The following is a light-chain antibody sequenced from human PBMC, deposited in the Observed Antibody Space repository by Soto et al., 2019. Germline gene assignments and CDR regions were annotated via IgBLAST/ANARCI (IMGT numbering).Light chain of an antibody. CDR3: CSYAARRPFPYV. V-gene: IGLV2-23*02. J-gene: IGLJ1*01. Sequence: QSVLTQPASVSGSPGQSITISCTGTSGDVGRDELVSWYQQHPGKAPKLIIYEVTRRPSGVSNSFSGSKSGKTASLTISGLQDEDEADYYCCSYAARRPFPYVFGTGTKVTVL. CDR1: SGDVGRDEL. CDR2: EVT.